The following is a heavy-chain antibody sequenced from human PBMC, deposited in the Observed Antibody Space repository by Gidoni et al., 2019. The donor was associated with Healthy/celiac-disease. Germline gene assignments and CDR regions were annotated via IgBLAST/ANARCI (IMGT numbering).Heavy chain of an antibody. CDR2: ISYDGSNK. CDR1: GFTFSSYG. Sequence: QVQLVESGGGVVQPGRSLRLSCAASGFTFSSYGMHWVRQAPGKGLEWVAVISYDGSNKYYADSVKGRVTISRDNSKNTLYLQMNSLRAEDTAVYYCAKDGVYLKIYYYYGMDVWGQGTTVTVSS. CDR3: AKDGVYLKIYYYYGMDV. D-gene: IGHD6-6*01. V-gene: IGHV3-30*18. J-gene: IGHJ6*02.